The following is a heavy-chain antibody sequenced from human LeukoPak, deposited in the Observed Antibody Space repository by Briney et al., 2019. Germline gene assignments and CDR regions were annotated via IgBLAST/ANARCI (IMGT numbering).Heavy chain of an antibody. D-gene: IGHD2-2*01. CDR1: GGSISSSSYY. CDR3: ARGFKGGSRPDWYFDL. J-gene: IGHJ2*01. CDR2: INHSGST. V-gene: IGHV4-39*07. Sequence: SETLSLTCTVSGGSISSSSYYWGWIRQPPGKGLEWIGEINHSGSTNYNPSLKSRVTISVDTSKNQFSLKLSSVTAADTAVYYCARGFKGGSRPDWYFDLWGRGTLVTVSS.